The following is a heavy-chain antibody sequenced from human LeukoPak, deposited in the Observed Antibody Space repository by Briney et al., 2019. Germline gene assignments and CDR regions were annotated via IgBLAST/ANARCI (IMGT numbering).Heavy chain of an antibody. J-gene: IGHJ4*02. D-gene: IGHD3-22*01. CDR3: ARDYYDSSGYYYFDY. Sequence: GGSLRLSCAASGFTFSDYYMSWIRQAPGKGLEWVSYISSSGSTIYYADSVKGRFTISRDNAKNSLYLQMNSLRAEDTAVYYCARDYYDSSGYYYFDYWGQGTLVTVSA. V-gene: IGHV3-11*04. CDR2: ISSSGSTI. CDR1: GFTFSDYY.